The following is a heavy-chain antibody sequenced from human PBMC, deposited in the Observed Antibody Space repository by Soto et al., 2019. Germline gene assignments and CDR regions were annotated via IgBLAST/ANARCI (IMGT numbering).Heavy chain of an antibody. V-gene: IGHV1-46*01. D-gene: IGHD3-9*01. CDR3: ARDGVLLYFDWPQTAPVYYYYGMDV. J-gene: IGHJ6*02. Sequence: ASVKVSCKASGYTFTSYYMHWVRQAPGQGLEWMGIINPSGGSTSYAQKFQGRVTMTRDTSTSTVYMELSSLRSEDTAVYYCARDGVLLYFDWPQTAPVYYYYGMDVWGQGTTVTVSS. CDR2: INPSGGST. CDR1: GYTFTSYY.